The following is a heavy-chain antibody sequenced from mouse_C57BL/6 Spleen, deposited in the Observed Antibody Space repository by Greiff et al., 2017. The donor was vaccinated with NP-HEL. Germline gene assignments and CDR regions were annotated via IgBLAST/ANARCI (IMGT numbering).Heavy chain of an antibody. J-gene: IGHJ2*01. CDR2: IYPGNSDT. CDR1: GYTFTSYW. D-gene: IGHD1-1*01. CDR3: TRDYYDSWRFDY. V-gene: IGHV1-5*01. Sequence: EVQLQQSGTVLARPGASVKMSCKTSGYTFTSYWMHWVKQRPGQGLEWIGAIYPGNSDTSYNQKFKGKAKLTAVTSASTAYMELSSLTNEDSAVYYCTRDYYDSWRFDYWGQGTTLTVSS.